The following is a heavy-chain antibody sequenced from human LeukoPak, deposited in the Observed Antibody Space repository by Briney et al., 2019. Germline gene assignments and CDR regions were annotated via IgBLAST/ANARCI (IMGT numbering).Heavy chain of an antibody. CDR1: GCTINTQV. V-gene: IGHV3-30*03. D-gene: IGHD1-26*01. CDR3: ARNDPEWDLSTGVCSY. Sequence: PGGSLRLSCVGTGCTINTQVMHGFRQAPGKGLEWVSSISYDGSHQDYVESVKGRFTISRDNSKKTVDLQMNSLRPEDTAMYFCARNDPEWDLSTGVCSYWGQGALVTVSS. J-gene: IGHJ4*02. CDR2: ISYDGSHQ.